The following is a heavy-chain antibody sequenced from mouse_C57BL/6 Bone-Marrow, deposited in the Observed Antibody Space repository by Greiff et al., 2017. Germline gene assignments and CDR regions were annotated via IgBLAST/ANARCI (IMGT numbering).Heavy chain of an antibody. J-gene: IGHJ2*01. Sequence: EVMLVESGGGLVKPGGSLKLSCAASGFTFSSYAMSWVRQTPEKRLEWVATISDGGSYTYYPDNVKGRFTISRDNAKNNLYLQMSHLKSEDTAMYYCAIVAGGFDYWGQGTTLTVSS. D-gene: IGHD1-1*01. CDR3: AIVAGGFDY. V-gene: IGHV5-4*03. CDR1: GFTFSSYA. CDR2: ISDGGSYT.